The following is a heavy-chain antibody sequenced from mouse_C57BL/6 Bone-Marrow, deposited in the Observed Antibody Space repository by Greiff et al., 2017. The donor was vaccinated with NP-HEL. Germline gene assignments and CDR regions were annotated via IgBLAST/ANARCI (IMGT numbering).Heavy chain of an antibody. V-gene: IGHV1-9*01. D-gene: IGHD2-2*01. CDR3: ARRIYYGYAWFAY. Sequence: QVQLQQSGAELMKPGASVKLSCKATGYTFTGYWIEWVKQRPGHGLEWIGEILPGSGSTNYIEKFKGKDTFTAVTSSNTAYMQLSSLTTEDSAIYYCARRIYYGYAWFAYWGQGTLVTVSA. J-gene: IGHJ3*01. CDR1: GYTFTGYW. CDR2: ILPGSGST.